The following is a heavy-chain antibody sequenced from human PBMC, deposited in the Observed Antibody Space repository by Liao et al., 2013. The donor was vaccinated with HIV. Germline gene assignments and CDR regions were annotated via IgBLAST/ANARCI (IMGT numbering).Heavy chain of an antibody. J-gene: IGHJ4*02. V-gene: IGHV4-34*12. CDR3: ARADPKWPFDY. CDR1: GDSLSGSY. CDR2: IIHSGTT. D-gene: IGHD5-12*01. Sequence: QVELLQWGAGLLKPSDTLSLTCGVYGDSLSGSYWTWIRQPPGKGLEWIGEIIHSGTTNSNPSLKSRVTMSLDTSKSQFSLRLSSVTAADTALYYCARADPKWPFDYWGQGTLVTVSS.